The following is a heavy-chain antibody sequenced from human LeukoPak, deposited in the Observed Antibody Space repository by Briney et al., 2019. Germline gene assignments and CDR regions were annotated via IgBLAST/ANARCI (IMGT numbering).Heavy chain of an antibody. Sequence: GGSLRLSCAASGFTFSSNAMHWVRQAPGKGLEWVAIISYDGSNKYYADSVKGRFTISRDNSKNTLYLQMNSLRAEDTAVYYCARDADSSGSLGFFDYWGQGTLVTVSS. CDR2: ISYDGSNK. J-gene: IGHJ4*02. V-gene: IGHV3-30*04. CDR1: GFTFSSNA. D-gene: IGHD3-22*01. CDR3: ARDADSSGSLGFFDY.